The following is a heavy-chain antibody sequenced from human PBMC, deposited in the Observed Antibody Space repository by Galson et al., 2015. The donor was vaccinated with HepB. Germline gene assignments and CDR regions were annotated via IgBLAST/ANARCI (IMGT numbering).Heavy chain of an antibody. Sequence: SLRLSCAASGFTFSSYGMHWVRQAPGKGLEWVAVISYDGSNKYYADSVKGRFTISRDNSKNTLYLQMNSLRAEDTAVYYCAKDSESYDSSGHFDYWGQGTLVTVSS. J-gene: IGHJ4*02. CDR2: ISYDGSNK. CDR3: AKDSESYDSSGHFDY. D-gene: IGHD3-22*01. CDR1: GFTFSSYG. V-gene: IGHV3-30*18.